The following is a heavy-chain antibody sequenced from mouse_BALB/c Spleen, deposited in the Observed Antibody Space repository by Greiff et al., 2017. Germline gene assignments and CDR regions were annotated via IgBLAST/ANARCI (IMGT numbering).Heavy chain of an antibody. V-gene: IGHV5-6-2*01. CDR3: ARQGGDYECWFAY. CDR1: GFTFSSYY. J-gene: IGHJ3*01. D-gene: IGHD2-4*01. CDR2: INSNGGST. Sequence: EVKVVESGGGLVKLGGSLKLSCAASGFTFSSYYMSWVRQTPEKRLELVAAINSNGGSTYYPDTVKGRFTISRDNAKNTLYLQMSSLKSEDTALYYCARQGGDYECWFAYWGQGTLVTVSA.